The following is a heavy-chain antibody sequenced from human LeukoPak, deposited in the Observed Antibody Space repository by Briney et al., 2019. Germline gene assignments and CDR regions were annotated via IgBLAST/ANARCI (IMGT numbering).Heavy chain of an antibody. D-gene: IGHD3-16*01. Sequence: PSETLSLTCTVSGDSISSYYWSWIRKPPRKGLERIAYVHTSGNTNYNPSLTSRLTISLDTSQSQLSLRLSSVTAADTAVYYCARHAAFGTYPRDYWGQGTLVTVSS. CDR1: GDSISSYY. V-gene: IGHV4-4*08. J-gene: IGHJ4*02. CDR3: ARHAAFGTYPRDY. CDR2: VHTSGNT.